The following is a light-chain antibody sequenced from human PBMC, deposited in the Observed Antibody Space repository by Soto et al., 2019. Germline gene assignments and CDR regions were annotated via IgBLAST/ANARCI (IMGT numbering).Light chain of an antibody. J-gene: IGLJ3*02. CDR3: QSYDTSLSGYGV. V-gene: IGLV1-40*01. Sequence: QSVLTQPPSVSGAPGQRVTISCTGSNSNVGAGYDVHWYQQLPGTAPKLLIYRNTNRPSGVPDRFSGSKSGTSASLAITGLRAEDEADYYCQSYDTSLSGYGVFGGGTKVTVL. CDR1: NSNVGAGYD. CDR2: RNT.